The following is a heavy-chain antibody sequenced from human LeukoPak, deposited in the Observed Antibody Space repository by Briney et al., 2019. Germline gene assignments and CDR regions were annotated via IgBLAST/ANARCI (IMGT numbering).Heavy chain of an antibody. V-gene: IGHV3-74*01. Sequence: AGGSLRLSCAASGFTFSDYTMPWVRQAPGKGLVWISRIYIDGTATNYADSVKGRFTISRDNAKNTLYVQMNSLRVEDTAVYYCARGYSYGLDVWGRGTTVTVSS. CDR1: GFTFSDYT. J-gene: IGHJ6*02. CDR3: ARGYSYGLDV. CDR2: IYIDGTAT.